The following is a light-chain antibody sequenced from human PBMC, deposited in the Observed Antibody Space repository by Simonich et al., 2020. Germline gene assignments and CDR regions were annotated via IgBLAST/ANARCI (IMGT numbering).Light chain of an antibody. CDR1: SRYVGGTNY. J-gene: IGLJ3*02. CDR2: DVS. V-gene: IGLV2-14*01. Sequence: QSARPQPASGSGSPGHPIPIPCTETSRYVGGTNYVPWYQQHPGKAPKPMIYDVSNRPSGVSNRFSGSKSGNTASLTISGLQAEDEADYYCCSYAGSYTWVFGGGTKLTVL. CDR3: CSYAGSYTWV.